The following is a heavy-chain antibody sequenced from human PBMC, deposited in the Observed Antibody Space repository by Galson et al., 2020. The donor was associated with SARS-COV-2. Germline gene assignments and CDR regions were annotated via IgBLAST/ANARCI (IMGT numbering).Heavy chain of an antibody. CDR1: GGSISSYY. CDR2: IYYSGST. Sequence: SETLSLTCTVYGGSISSYYWSWIRQPPGKGLEWIGYIYYSGSTNYNPSLKSRVTISVDTSKNQFSLKLSSVTAADTAVYYCARDKGNYYVRRDNYYGMDVWGQGTTVTVSS. D-gene: IGHD3-10*02. CDR3: ARDKGNYYVRRDNYYGMDV. V-gene: IGHV4-59*13. J-gene: IGHJ6*02.